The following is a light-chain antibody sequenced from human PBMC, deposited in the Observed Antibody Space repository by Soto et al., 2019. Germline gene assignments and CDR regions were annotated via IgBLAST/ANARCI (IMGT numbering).Light chain of an antibody. Sequence: QSVLTQPASVSGSPGQSITISCTGTSSDVGGYNYVSWYQQHPGKAPKPMIYEVSYRPSGVSNRFSGSKSGNTASLTISGLQAEDEADYYCTSYTSSSTLYVFGTGTKLTVL. J-gene: IGLJ1*01. V-gene: IGLV2-14*01. CDR1: SSDVGGYNY. CDR2: EVS. CDR3: TSYTSSSTLYV.